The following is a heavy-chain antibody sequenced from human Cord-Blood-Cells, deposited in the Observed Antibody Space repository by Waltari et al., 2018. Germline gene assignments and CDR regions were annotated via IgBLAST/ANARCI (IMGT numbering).Heavy chain of an antibody. CDR3: ARYRTGTFDY. V-gene: IGHV4-59*01. J-gene: IGHJ4*01. Sequence: QVQLQESGPGLVKPSETLSLTCTVSGGFISSYYWSWIRQLPGKGLEWIGYIDSSGSTNSNPTPKTRVTIAVTTSKTQFSRKLSSVTAADTAVYYCARYRTGTFDYWGHGTLVTVSS. CDR2: IDSSGST. CDR1: GGFISSYY. D-gene: IGHD1-1*01.